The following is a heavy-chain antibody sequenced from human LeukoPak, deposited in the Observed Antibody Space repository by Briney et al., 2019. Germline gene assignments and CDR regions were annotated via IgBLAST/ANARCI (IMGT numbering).Heavy chain of an antibody. CDR2: INPNAGDT. J-gene: IGHJ4*02. CDR3: TREGRVGVSFDY. D-gene: IGHD2-15*01. CDR1: GYTFTDSY. V-gene: IGHV1-2*02. Sequence: GASLKVSCKTSGYTFTDSYMHWVRQAPGQGLEWIGWINPNAGDTTYAQGFHGRVTMTRDTSISTVYMELNSLKLDDTAVYYCTREGRVGVSFDYWGQGTLVTVSS.